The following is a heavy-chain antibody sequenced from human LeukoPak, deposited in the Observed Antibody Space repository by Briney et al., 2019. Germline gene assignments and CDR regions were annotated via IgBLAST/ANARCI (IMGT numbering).Heavy chain of an antibody. J-gene: IGHJ5*02. CDR3: AKEPAGSSNSDWFDP. Sequence: GGSLRLSCAASGFTFSSYAMSWIRQAPGKGLEWVSAISGSGGSTYYADSVKGRFTISRDNSKNTLYLQMNSLRAEDTAVYYCAKEPAGSSNSDWFDPWGQGTLVTVSS. V-gene: IGHV3-23*01. CDR1: GFTFSSYA. D-gene: IGHD6-6*01. CDR2: ISGSGGST.